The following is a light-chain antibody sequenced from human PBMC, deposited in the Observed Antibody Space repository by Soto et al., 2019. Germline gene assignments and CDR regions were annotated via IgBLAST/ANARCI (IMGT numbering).Light chain of an antibody. CDR1: TNDVGSYNF. CDR2: EGT. V-gene: IGLV2-23*01. Sequence: QSVLTQPASVSGSPGQSITISCTGTTNDVGSYNFVSWYQQHPGKAPKLIIYEGTKRPSGISSRLSGSKSGTTASLTISGLQAEDEADYYCWSYAGSNNLVFGTGNKVTVL. CDR3: WSYAGSNNLV. J-gene: IGLJ1*01.